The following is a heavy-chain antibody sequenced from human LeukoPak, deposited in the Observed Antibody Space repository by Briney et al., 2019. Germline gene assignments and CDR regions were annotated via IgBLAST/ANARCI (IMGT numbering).Heavy chain of an antibody. V-gene: IGHV3-48*03. CDR2: ISSSSNTI. J-gene: IGHJ4*02. CDR3: AKDRDILTGYLDY. D-gene: IGHD3-9*01. CDR1: GFTFSNYE. Sequence: PGGSLRLSCAASGFTFSNYEMNWVRQAPGKGLEWISHISSSSNTIYYVDSVKGRFTISRDNPKNSLYLQMNSLRAEDTAVYYCAKDRDILTGYLDYWGQGTLVTVSS.